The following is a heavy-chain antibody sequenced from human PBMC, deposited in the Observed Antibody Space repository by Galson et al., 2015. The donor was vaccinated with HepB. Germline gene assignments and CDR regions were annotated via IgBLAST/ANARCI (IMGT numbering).Heavy chain of an antibody. CDR3: ARPISTSYYGMDV. J-gene: IGHJ6*02. CDR1: GFTFSPYS. CDR2: ISSSRTYI. D-gene: IGHD2-2*01. Sequence: SLRLSCAASGFTFSPYSMNWVRQAPGKGLEWVSSISSSRTYIYYADSVKGRFTISRDNAKNSLYLQMNSLRAEDTAVYYCARPISTSYYGMDVWGQGTTVTVSS. V-gene: IGHV3-21*01.